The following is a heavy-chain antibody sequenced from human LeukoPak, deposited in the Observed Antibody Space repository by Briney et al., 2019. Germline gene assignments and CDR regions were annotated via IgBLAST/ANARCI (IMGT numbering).Heavy chain of an antibody. CDR2: MNPNSGNT. CDR3: ARVLLCSSTSCRGPLAY. CDR1: GYTFTSYD. Sequence: GASVKVSCKXSGYTFTSYDINWVRQTTGQGLEWMGWMNPNSGNTGYAQKFQGRVTMTRNTSISTAYMELSSLRSEDTAVYYCARVLLCSSTSCRGPLAYWGQGTLVTVSS. V-gene: IGHV1-8*01. D-gene: IGHD2-2*01. J-gene: IGHJ4*02.